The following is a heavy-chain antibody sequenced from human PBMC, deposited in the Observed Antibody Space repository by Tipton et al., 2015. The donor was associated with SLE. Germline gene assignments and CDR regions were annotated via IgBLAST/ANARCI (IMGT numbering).Heavy chain of an antibody. D-gene: IGHD1-26*01. CDR3: ARRTTSGFDP. J-gene: IGHJ5*02. CDR2: IYYSGST. Sequence: TLSLTCTVSGGSISSSSYYWGWIRQPPGKGLEWIGSIYYSGSTYYNPSLKSRVTISVDTSKNQFSLKLSSVTAADTAVYYCARRTTSGFDPWGQGTLVTVSS. V-gene: IGHV4-39*01. CDR1: GGSISSSSYY.